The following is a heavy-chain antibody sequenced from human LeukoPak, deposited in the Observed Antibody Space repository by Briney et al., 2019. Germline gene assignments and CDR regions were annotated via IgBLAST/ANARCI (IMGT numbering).Heavy chain of an antibody. J-gene: IGHJ6*03. Sequence: GGSLRLSCAVSGFTVSSNYMSWVRQAPGKGLEWVSVIYSGGSTYYADSVKGRFTISRDNSKNTLYLQMNSLRAEDTAVYYCARDRPAARFTDYYYYMDVWGKGTTVTVSS. D-gene: IGHD6-6*01. CDR2: IYSGGST. CDR1: GFTVSSNY. V-gene: IGHV3-66*02. CDR3: ARDRPAARFTDYYYYMDV.